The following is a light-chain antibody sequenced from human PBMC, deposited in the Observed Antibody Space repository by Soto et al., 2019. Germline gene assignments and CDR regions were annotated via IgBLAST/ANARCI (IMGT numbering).Light chain of an antibody. J-gene: IGKJ5*01. CDR2: YIS. CDR3: QQHNQWPIT. V-gene: IGKV3D-15*01. Sequence: EIVVTQSPATLSVSPGETASVSCRASQGAGNFLAWYQQKPGQAPRLLIYYISTRATGIPARFSGSWSGTEFTLTINSLQSEDSAVYYCQQHNQWPITFGQGTRLEIK. CDR1: QGAGNF.